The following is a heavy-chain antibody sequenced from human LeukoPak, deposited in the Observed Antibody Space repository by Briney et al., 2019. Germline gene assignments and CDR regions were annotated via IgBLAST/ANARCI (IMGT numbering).Heavy chain of an antibody. CDR1: GFTVSSNY. CDR3: ARDYVGYSSSWYSGGFDY. D-gene: IGHD6-13*01. V-gene: IGHV3-66*01. Sequence: PGGSLRLSCAASGFTVSSNYMSWVRQAPGKGLERVSVIYSGGSTYYADSVKGRFTISRDNSKNTLYLQMNSLRAEDTAVYYCARDYVGYSSSWYSGGFDYWGQGTLVTVSS. J-gene: IGHJ4*02. CDR2: IYSGGST.